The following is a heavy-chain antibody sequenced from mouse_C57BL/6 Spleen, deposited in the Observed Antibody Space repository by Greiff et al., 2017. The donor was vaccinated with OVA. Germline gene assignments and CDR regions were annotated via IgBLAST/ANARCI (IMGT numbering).Heavy chain of an antibody. CDR3: GYGNYGNYAMDY. Sequence: QVQLQQPGAELVKPGASVKLSCKASGYTFTSYWMHWVKQRPGQGLEWIGMIHPNSGSTNYNEKFKSKATLTVDKSSSTAYMQLSSLTSEDSAVYDSGYGNYGNYAMDYWGQGTSVTVSS. V-gene: IGHV1-64*01. CDR1: GYTFTSYW. CDR2: IHPNSGST. D-gene: IGHD2-1*01. J-gene: IGHJ4*01.